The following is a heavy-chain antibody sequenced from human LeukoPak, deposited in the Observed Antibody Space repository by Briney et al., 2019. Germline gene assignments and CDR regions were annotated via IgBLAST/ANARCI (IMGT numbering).Heavy chain of an antibody. Sequence: GSPLRLFCAACGXSFTMYGVHWVRQAPGKGLEWVAVVSTDGNNEYYANSVKRRFTISRDKSKNTVYLQMTSLRTEAAAVYFFAKDQNGWAPGYVSGPLDQWGQGTLVTVSS. CDR1: GXSFTMYG. V-gene: IGHV3-30*18. D-gene: IGHD2-15*01. CDR3: AKDQNGWAPGYVSGPLDQ. CDR2: VSTDGNNE. J-gene: IGHJ4*02.